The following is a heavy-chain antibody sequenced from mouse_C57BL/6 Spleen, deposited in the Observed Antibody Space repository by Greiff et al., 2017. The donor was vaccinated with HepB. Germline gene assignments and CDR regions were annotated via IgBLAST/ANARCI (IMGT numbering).Heavy chain of an antibody. CDR3: ARRGFYYFDY. V-gene: IGHV1-66*01. J-gene: IGHJ2*01. CDR1: GYSFTSYY. CDR2: IYPGSGNT. Sequence: VMLVESGPELVKPGASVKISCKASGYSFTSYYIHWVKQRPGQGLEWIGWIYPGSGNTKYNEKFKGKATLTADTSSSTAYMQLSSLTSEDSAVYYCARRGFYYFDYWGQGTTLTVSS.